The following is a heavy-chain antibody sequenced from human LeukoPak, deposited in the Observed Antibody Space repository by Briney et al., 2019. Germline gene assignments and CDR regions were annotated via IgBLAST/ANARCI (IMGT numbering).Heavy chain of an antibody. V-gene: IGHV1-2*06. CDR1: GNTFTGYY. J-gene: IGHJ5*02. CDR2: INPNSGGT. Sequence: ASVKVSCKTSGNTFTGYYMHWVRQAPGQGLEWMGRINPNSGGTNYAQKFQGRVTMTRDTSISTAYMELSGLGSDDTAVYYCVSSGYCSGGSCYEVQWFDPWGQGTLVIVSS. D-gene: IGHD2-15*01. CDR3: VSSGYCSGGSCYEVQWFDP.